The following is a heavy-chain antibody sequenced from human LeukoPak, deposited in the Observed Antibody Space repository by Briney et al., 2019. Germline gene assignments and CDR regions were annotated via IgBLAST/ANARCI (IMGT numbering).Heavy chain of an antibody. V-gene: IGHV3-23*01. D-gene: IGHD2-2*01. J-gene: IGHJ6*03. CDR1: VFTFSSYA. CDR2: ISGSGGST. CDR3: AKLGCSSTSCYLDGYYYYYMDV. Sequence: GGSLRLSCAASVFTFSSYAMSWVRQAPGRGLEWVSAISGSGGSTYYADSVKGRFTISRDNSKNTLYLQMNSLRAEDTAVYYCAKLGCSSTSCYLDGYYYYYMDVWGKGTTVTVSS.